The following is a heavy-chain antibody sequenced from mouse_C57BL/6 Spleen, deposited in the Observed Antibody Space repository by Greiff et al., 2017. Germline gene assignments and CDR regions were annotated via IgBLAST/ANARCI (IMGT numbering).Heavy chain of an antibody. J-gene: IGHJ3*01. V-gene: IGHV1-69*01. Sequence: QVQLQQPGAELVMPGASVKLSCKASGYTFTSYWMHWVKQRPGQGLEWIGEIDPSDSYTNYNQKFKGKSTLTVDKSSSTAYMQLSSLTSEDSAVYYWARDYGSRRAFFAYWGQGTLVTVSA. CDR3: ARDYGSRRAFFAY. CDR1: GYTFTSYW. CDR2: IDPSDSYT. D-gene: IGHD1-1*01.